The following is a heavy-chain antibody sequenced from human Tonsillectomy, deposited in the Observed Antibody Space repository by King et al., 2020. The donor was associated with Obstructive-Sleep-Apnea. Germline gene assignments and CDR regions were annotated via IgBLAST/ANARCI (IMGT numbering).Heavy chain of an antibody. CDR1: GFTFSNAW. Sequence: VQLVESGGGLVKPGGALRLSCAASGFTFSNAWMSWVRQAPGKVLEWVGRIKSKTDCGTTDYAAPVKGRFTLSSDDSKTTLYLQMKSLKTADTAGYYCTPVLEDTAMGSQSDYYYYYYGMDVWGQGTTVTVS. CDR2: IKSKTDCGTT. CDR3: TPVLEDTAMGSQSDYYYYYYGMDV. V-gene: IGHV3-15*01. D-gene: IGHD5-18*01. J-gene: IGHJ6*02.